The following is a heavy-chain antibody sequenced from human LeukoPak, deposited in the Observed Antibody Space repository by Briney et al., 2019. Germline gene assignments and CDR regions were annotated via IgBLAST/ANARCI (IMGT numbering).Heavy chain of an antibody. J-gene: IGHJ4*02. CDR3: ARARGGNSFFDY. CDR2: IIPIFGTA. D-gene: IGHD4-23*01. V-gene: IGHV1-69*06. CDR1: GGTFSSYA. Sequence: GASVKVSCKASGGTFSSYAISWVRQAPGQGLEWMGGIIPIFGTANYAQKFQGRVTITADKSTSTAYMELSSLRSEDTAVYYCARARGGNSFFDYWGQGTLVTVSS.